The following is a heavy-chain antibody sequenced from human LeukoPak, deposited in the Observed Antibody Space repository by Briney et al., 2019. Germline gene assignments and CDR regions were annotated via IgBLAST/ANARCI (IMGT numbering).Heavy chain of an antibody. J-gene: IGHJ6*03. CDR1: GGTFSSYA. D-gene: IGHD3-16*01. Sequence: ASVKVSCKASGGTFSSYAISWVRQGPGQGLEWMGGIIPIFGTANYAQKFQGRVTITADESTSTAYMELSSLRSEDTAVYYCARDGLDRSTSGWGYYMDVWGKGTTVTVSS. CDR3: ARDGLDRSTSGWGYYMDV. V-gene: IGHV1-69*13. CDR2: IIPIFGTA.